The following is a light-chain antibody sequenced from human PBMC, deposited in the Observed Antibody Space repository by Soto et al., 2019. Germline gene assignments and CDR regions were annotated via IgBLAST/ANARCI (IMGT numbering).Light chain of an antibody. V-gene: IGLV1-36*01. CDR3: SACDDSLNGPV. CDR2: YDD. Sequence: QSVLTQPPSVSAAPRQRVTISCSGSTPNIGNNAVNWYQLLPGKAPKLLIYYDDLLPSGVSDRFSGSKSGTSASLAISGLQSEDEADYFCSACDDSLNGPVFGGGTKVTVL. CDR1: TPNIGNNA. J-gene: IGLJ2*01.